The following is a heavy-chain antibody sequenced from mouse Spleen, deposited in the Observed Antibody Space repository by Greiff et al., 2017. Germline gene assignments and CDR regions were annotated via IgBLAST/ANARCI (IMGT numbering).Heavy chain of an antibody. CDR1: GYTFTNYW. CDR3: GNDYDNY. Sequence: QVQLQQPGAELVKPGASVKMSCKASGYTFTNYWITWVKQSPGQGLEWIGDIYPDSGSTNYNHKFKSKATLTVDKSSSTAYMQLRSLTSEDSAGYYGGNDYDNYWGQGTTLTVSS. V-gene: IGHV1-55*01. CDR2: IYPDSGST. J-gene: IGHJ2*01. D-gene: IGHD2-4*01.